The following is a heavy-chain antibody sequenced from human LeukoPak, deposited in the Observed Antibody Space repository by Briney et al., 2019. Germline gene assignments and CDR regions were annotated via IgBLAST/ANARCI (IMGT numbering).Heavy chain of an antibody. CDR3: TTSHYDSNGRRNDY. J-gene: IGHJ4*02. CDR2: IKSKTDGGTT. CDR1: GFTFSNAW. D-gene: IGHD3-22*01. V-gene: IGHV3-15*01. Sequence: GGSLRLSCAASGFTFSNAWMSWVRQAPGKGLEWVGRIKSKTDGGTTDYAAPVKGRFTISRDDSKNTLYLQMNSLKTEDTAVYYCTTSHYDSNGRRNDYWGQGTLVTVSS.